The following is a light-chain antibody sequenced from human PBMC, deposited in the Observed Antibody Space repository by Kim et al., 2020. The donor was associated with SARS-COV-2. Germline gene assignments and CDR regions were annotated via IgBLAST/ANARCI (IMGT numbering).Light chain of an antibody. CDR3: QQYITWLYT. J-gene: IGKJ4*01. CDR2: GAS. CDR1: QYVSTN. Sequence: SVAPGESVTLSCRASQYVSTNLARYQQKSGQAPRLLIHGASTRATGVPARFSGRGSDTEFTLTISSLQSEDSAVYYCQQYITWLYTFGGGTKVEI. V-gene: IGKV3-15*01.